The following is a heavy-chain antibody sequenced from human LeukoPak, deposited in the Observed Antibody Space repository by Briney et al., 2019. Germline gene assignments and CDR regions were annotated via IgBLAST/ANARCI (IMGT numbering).Heavy chain of an antibody. V-gene: IGHV3-21*01. Sequence: GGSLRLSCAASGFTFSSYSMNWVRQAPGKVLEWVSSISSSSSYIYYADSVKGRFTISRDNAKNSLYLQISSLRAVDTAVYYCAISGSYYYFDYWGQGTLVTVSS. D-gene: IGHD1-26*01. CDR1: GFTFSSYS. CDR2: ISSSSSYI. J-gene: IGHJ4*02. CDR3: AISGSYYYFDY.